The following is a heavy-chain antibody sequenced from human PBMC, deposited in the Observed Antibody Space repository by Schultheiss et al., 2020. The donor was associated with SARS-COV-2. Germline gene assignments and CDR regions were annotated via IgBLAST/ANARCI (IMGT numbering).Heavy chain of an antibody. CDR1: GFTFSNAW. CDR3: ARAGLALDV. V-gene: IGHV3-48*04. D-gene: IGHD3-16*01. J-gene: IGHJ6*04. CDR2: ISSSGSTI. Sequence: GGSLRLSCAASGFTFSNAWMNWVRQAPGKGLEWVSYISSSGSTIYYADSVKGRFTISRDNAKNSLYLQMNSLRAEDTAVYYCARAGLALDVWGKGTTVTVSS.